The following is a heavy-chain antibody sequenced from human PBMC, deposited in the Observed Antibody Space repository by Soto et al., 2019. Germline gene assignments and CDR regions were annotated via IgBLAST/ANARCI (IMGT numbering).Heavy chain of an antibody. V-gene: IGHV4-39*01. CDR1: GGSISSSSYY. J-gene: IGHJ4*02. CDR3: PRHDYGGTADFDY. D-gene: IGHD3-16*01. Sequence: QLQLQESGPGLVKPSETLSLTCTVSGGSISSSSYYWGWIRQPPGKGLEWIGSIYYSGSTYYNPSLRRGVPISLDTSKTQFPRKLSSVTAADTAVYSCPRHDYGGTADFDYWGREPWSPSPQ. CDR2: IYYSGST.